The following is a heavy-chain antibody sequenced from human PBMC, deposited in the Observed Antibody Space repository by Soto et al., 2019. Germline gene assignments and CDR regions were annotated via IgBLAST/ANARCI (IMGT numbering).Heavy chain of an antibody. CDR2: IYYNGNT. D-gene: IGHD3-10*01. V-gene: IGHV4-59*01. CDR1: NGSFTNSY. J-gene: IGHJ4*02. Sequence: TLSLTCTVSNGSFTNSYWSWIRQPPGKGLEWIGYIYYNGNTNYNPSLKSRVTMSVDTSKNQFSLNLTSVTAADTAVYYCARALRGDYWGQGILVTVSS. CDR3: ARALRGDY.